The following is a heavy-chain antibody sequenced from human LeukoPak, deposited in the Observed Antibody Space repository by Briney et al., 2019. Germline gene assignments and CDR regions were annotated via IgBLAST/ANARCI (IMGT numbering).Heavy chain of an antibody. V-gene: IGHV3-23*01. CDR1: GFTFSSDA. J-gene: IGHJ4*02. D-gene: IGHD3-22*01. Sequence: GGSLRLSCAASGFTFSSDAMSWVRQAPGKGLEWVSAISGSGGSTYYADSVKGRFTISRDNSKNTLYLQMNSLRAEDTAVYYCAKLPDAYDSSGYYTTYDYWGQGTLVTVSS. CDR2: ISGSGGST. CDR3: AKLPDAYDSSGYYTTYDY.